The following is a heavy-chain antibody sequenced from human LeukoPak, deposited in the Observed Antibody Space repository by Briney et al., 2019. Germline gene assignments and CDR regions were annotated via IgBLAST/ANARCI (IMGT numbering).Heavy chain of an antibody. CDR2: VYTSGST. J-gene: IGHJ6*03. Sequence: ASETLSLTCTVSGGPISNYYWSWIRQPAGKGLEWIGHVYTSGSTNYNPSLKSRVTMSVYTSKNQFSLRLSSVTAADTAVYYCARDSGKGDTAHMDVWGKGTTVTVSS. CDR3: ARDSGKGDTAHMDV. CDR1: GGPISNYY. V-gene: IGHV4-4*07. D-gene: IGHD1-26*01.